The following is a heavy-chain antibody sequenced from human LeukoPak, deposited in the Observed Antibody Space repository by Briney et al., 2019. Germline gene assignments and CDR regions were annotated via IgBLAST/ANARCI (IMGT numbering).Heavy chain of an antibody. CDR1: GGSISSYY. V-gene: IGHV4-59*01. CDR2: IYYSGST. CDR3: ARDRAATNWFDP. Sequence: PSETLSLTCTVSGGSISSYYWSWIRQPPGKGLEWIGYIYYSGSTNYNPSLKSRVTISVDTSKNQFSLKLSSVTAADTAVYYCARDRAATNWFDPWAREPWSPSPQ. J-gene: IGHJ5*02. D-gene: IGHD2-15*01.